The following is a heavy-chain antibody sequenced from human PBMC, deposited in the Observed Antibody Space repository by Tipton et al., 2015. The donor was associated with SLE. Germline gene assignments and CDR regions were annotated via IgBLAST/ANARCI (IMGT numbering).Heavy chain of an antibody. CDR3: ARDGGEWELDY. J-gene: IGHJ4*02. V-gene: IGHV3-48*01. CDR1: ESFSSYS. CDR2: ISSSSSTI. Sequence: GSLRLSCAASESFSSYSMNWVRQAPGKGLEWHSYISSSSSTIYYADSVKGRFTISRDNAEKSLYLERNSLRADDTAVYYCARDGGEWELDYWGQGTLVSVSS. D-gene: IGHD1-26*01.